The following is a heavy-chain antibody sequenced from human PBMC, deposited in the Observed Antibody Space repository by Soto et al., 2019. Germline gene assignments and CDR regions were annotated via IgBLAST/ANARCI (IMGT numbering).Heavy chain of an antibody. CDR1: GYNFYSAW. CDR3: ARGGPGFQWLDR. Sequence: GESLKISCKTSGYNFYSAWIGWVRQMPGKGLEWIGIIYPGDSDTKYGPPFQGRVTMSVDTSLTTAFLQWDSLKTSDTAIYYCARGGPGFQWLDRWGQVTLVPVSS. D-gene: IGHD1-26*01. CDR2: IYPGDSDT. J-gene: IGHJ5*02. V-gene: IGHV5-51*01.